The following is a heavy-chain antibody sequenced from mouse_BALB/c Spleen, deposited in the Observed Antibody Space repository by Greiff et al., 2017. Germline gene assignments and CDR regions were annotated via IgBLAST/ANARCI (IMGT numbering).Heavy chain of an antibody. Sequence: DVKLVESGGDLVKPGGSLKLSCAASGFTFSSYGMSWVRQTPDKRLEWVATISSGGSYTYYPDSVKGRFTISRDNAKNTLYLQMSSLKSEDTAMYYCARLYDGYPDYWGQGTTLTVSS. J-gene: IGHJ2*01. V-gene: IGHV5-6*02. D-gene: IGHD2-3*01. CDR2: ISSGGSYT. CDR1: GFTFSSYG. CDR3: ARLYDGYPDY.